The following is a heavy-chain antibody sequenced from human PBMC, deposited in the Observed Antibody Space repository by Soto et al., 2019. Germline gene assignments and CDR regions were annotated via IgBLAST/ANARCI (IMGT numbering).Heavy chain of an antibody. J-gene: IGHJ5*02. V-gene: IGHV4-4*07. CDR3: ARGGGYCSSTSCYRWFDP. CDR1: GGSISSYY. CDR2: IYTSGST. Sequence: NPSETLSLTCTVSGGSISSYYWSWIRQPAGKGLEWIGRIYTSGSTNYNPSLKSRVTMSVDTSKNQFSLKLSSVTAADTAVYYCARGGGYCSSTSCYRWFDPWGQGTLVTVSS. D-gene: IGHD2-2*01.